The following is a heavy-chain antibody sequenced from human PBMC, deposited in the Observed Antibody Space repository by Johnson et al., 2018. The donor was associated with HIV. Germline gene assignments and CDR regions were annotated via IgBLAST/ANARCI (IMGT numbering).Heavy chain of an antibody. CDR3: ARSPLTGDPRGAFDI. V-gene: IGHV3-30-3*01. J-gene: IGHJ3*02. Sequence: QEQLVESGGGVVQPGRSLRLSCAASGFTFSSYAMHWVRQAPRKGLEWVAVISYDGSNKYYADSVKGRFTISRDNSKNTLYLQMNSLRAEDTAVYYCARSPLTGDPRGAFDIWGQGTMVTVSS. CDR1: GFTFSSYA. D-gene: IGHD7-27*01. CDR2: ISYDGSNK.